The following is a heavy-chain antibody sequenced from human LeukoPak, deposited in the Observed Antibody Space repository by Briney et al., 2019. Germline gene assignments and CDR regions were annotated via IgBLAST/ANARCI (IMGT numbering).Heavy chain of an antibody. CDR1: GFTFSNVW. Sequence: PGGSLRLSCAASGFTFSNVWMTWVRQAPGKGLEWVGRIKSKTNGGTTDCAAPVKGRFAISRDDSKNTLFLQMNSLKTEDTAAYYCTTVTYDGSGFDFWGQGTLVTVSS. D-gene: IGHD3-22*01. V-gene: IGHV3-15*01. CDR3: TTVTYDGSGFDF. CDR2: IKSKTNGGTT. J-gene: IGHJ4*02.